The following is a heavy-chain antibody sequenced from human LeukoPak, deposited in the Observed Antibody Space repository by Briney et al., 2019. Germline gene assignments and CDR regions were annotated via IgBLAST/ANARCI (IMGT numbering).Heavy chain of an antibody. CDR1: GGSISSGGYS. Sequence: SQTLSLTCAVSGGSISSGGYSWSWIRQPPGKGLEWIGYIYHSGSTNYNPSLKSRVTISVDTSKNQFSLKLSSVTAADTAVYYCARGSTSSIHGGWFDPWGQGTLVTVSS. D-gene: IGHD2-2*01. CDR3: ARGSTSSIHGGWFDP. J-gene: IGHJ5*02. CDR2: IYHSGST. V-gene: IGHV4-30-2*01.